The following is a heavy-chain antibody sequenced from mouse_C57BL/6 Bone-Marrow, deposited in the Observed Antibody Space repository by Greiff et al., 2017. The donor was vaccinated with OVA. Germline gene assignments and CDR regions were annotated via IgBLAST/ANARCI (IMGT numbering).Heavy chain of an antibody. CDR3: AREGLRQGYAMDY. J-gene: IGHJ4*01. CDR1: GYTFTSYW. Sequence: QVQLQQPGAELVRPGTSVKLSCKASGYTFTSYWMHWVKQRPGHGLEWIGVIDPSDSYTNYNQKFKGKATLTVDTSSSTAYMQRSSLTSEDSADYYSAREGLRQGYAMDYWGQGTSVTVSS. D-gene: IGHD2-4*01. CDR2: IDPSDSYT. V-gene: IGHV1-59*01.